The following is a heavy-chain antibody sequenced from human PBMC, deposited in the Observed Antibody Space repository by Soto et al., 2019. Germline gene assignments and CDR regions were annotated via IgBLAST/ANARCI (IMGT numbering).Heavy chain of an antibody. J-gene: IGHJ6*02. CDR1: GFTFTSSA. V-gene: IGHV1-58*01. D-gene: IGHD6-13*01. Sequence: SVKVSCKASGFTFTSSAVQWVRQVRGQRLEWIGWIVVGSGNTNYAQKFQERVTITRDMSTSTAYMELSSLRSEDTAVYYCAAESPSSGYSMDVWGQGTTVTVSS. CDR3: AAESPSSGYSMDV. CDR2: IVVGSGNT.